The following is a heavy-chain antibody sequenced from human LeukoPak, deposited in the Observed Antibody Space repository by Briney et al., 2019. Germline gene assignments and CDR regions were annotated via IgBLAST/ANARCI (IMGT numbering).Heavy chain of an antibody. CDR2: MNPHTGHT. V-gene: IGHV1-8*03. J-gene: IGHJ6*03. Sequence: ASVKVSCKASGYTFTNYDINWVRQATGQGLEWMGWMNPHTGHTGYAQKFQGRVTFTRNTSISTAFMDLGSLMSEDTAVNYCARGDFWSGYSNYYYMDVWGKGTTVTVSS. CDR1: GYTFTNYD. CDR3: ARGDFWSGYSNYYYMDV. D-gene: IGHD3-3*01.